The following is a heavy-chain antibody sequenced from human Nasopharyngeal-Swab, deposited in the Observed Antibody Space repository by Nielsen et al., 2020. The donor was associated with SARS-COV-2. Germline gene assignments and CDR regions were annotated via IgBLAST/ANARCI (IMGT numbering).Heavy chain of an antibody. J-gene: IGHJ6*03. CDR3: ARDRVAAAGTGSDYYYYYYMDV. CDR2: INPSGGST. Sequence: WGRQAPGQGIEWMGIINPSGGSTSYAQKFQGRVTMTRDTSTSTVYMELSSLRSEDTAVYYCARDRVAAAGTGSDYYYYYYMDVWGKGTTVTVSS. V-gene: IGHV1-46*01. D-gene: IGHD6-13*01.